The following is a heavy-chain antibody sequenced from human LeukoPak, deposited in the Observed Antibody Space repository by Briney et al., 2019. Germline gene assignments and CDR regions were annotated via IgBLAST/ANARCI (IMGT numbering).Heavy chain of an antibody. CDR2: ISPSGDST. D-gene: IGHD3-10*01. V-gene: IGHV3-23*01. CDR1: GVTLSRHA. Sequence: SGGSLRLSCAASGVTLSRHAVNWVGQAPGRGLEWVSYISPSGDSTVYAESVKGRFTVSRDNSKNMVYLQLGSLRAEDTAKYYCVRKMYFYMDAWGKGTTVTVSS. J-gene: IGHJ6*04. CDR3: VRKMYFYMDA.